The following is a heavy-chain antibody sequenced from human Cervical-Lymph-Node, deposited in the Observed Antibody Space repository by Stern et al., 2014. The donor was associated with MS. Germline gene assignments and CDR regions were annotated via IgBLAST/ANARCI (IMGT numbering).Heavy chain of an antibody. D-gene: IGHD3-10*01. CDR2: ISAYNGNT. V-gene: IGHV1-18*04. J-gene: IGHJ4*02. CDR3: ARDGVMVAFDY. CDR1: GYTFTSYG. Sequence: VQLLESGAEVKKPGASGKDSGEASGYTFTSYGISWVRQGPGQGREWMGWISAYNGNTNYAQKLQGRVTMTTDTSTSTAYMELRSLRSDDTAVYYCARDGVMVAFDYWGQGTLVTVSS.